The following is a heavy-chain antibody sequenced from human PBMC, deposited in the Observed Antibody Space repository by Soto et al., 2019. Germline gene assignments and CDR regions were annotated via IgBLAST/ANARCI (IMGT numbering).Heavy chain of an antibody. V-gene: IGHV1-3*01. Sequence: GASVKVSCRASGYTFTNYAMHWVRQSPGQRREWMGWINAGNGNTKYSQKFQGRVTITRHTSASTAYMELSSLRSEDTAVYYCASAPEWELPSWGQGTLVTVSS. J-gene: IGHJ5*02. CDR2: INAGNGNT. CDR3: ASAPEWELPS. CDR1: GYTFTNYA. D-gene: IGHD1-26*01.